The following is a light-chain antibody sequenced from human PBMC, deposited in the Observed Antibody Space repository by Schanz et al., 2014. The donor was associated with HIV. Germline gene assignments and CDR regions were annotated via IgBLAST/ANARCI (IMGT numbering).Light chain of an antibody. CDR2: AAS. J-gene: IGKJ4*01. Sequence: DIQMTQSPSSVSASVGDRVTLTCRASQSISSYLNWYQQKPGKAPKLLIYAASNLQSGVPLRFNGSGSGTHFTLTISSLQPEDFASYFCQQSFSTPRTFGGGTYVEIK. V-gene: IGKV1-39*01. CDR1: QSISSY. CDR3: QQSFSTPRT.